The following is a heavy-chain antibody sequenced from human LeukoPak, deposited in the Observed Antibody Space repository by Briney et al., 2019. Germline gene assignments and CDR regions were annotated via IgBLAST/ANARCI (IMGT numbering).Heavy chain of an antibody. D-gene: IGHD3-16*02. CDR2: IKQDGSDK. J-gene: IGHJ6*03. CDR1: GFTFSNNW. V-gene: IGHV3-7*01. CDR3: ARDHHHRLWDDYYYYKDV. Sequence: PGGSLRLFCAASGFTFSNNWMSWVRQAPGKGLEWVANIKQDGSDKYYVDSVKGRFTISRDNAKNSLYLQMNSLRAEDTAVYYCARDHHHRLWDDYYYYKDVWGKGTTVTISS.